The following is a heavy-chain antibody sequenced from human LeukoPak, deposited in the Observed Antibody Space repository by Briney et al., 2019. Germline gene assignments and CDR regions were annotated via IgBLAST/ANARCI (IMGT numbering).Heavy chain of an antibody. Sequence: GASVKVSCKASGYTFTSYGLSWVRQAPGQGLEWMGWISAYNGNTHYAQKLQGRVTMTTDTSTSTVYMELTSLRSDDTAVYYCARGSPPRRNYDSRGYYSYYFDYWGQGTLVTVSS. CDR3: ARGSPPRRNYDSRGYYSYYFDY. CDR1: GYTFTSYG. J-gene: IGHJ4*02. V-gene: IGHV1-18*01. CDR2: ISAYNGNT. D-gene: IGHD3-22*01.